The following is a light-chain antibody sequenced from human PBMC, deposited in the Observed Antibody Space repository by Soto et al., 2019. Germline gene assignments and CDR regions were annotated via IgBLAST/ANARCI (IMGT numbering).Light chain of an antibody. CDR3: QQTYGTPALT. CDR2: LAS. J-gene: IGKJ4*01. CDR1: QSISNY. V-gene: IGKV1-39*01. Sequence: DIQMTQSPSSLSASVGDRVIISCRASQSISNYLNWYQQKPGKAPKLLIYLASSLQGGVPSRFSGSGSGTDFTLTISSLQPEDFATYYCQQTYGTPALTVGGGTKVDIK.